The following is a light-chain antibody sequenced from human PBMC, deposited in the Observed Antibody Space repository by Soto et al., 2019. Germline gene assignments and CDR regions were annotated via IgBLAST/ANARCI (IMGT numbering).Light chain of an antibody. V-gene: IGKV3-15*01. CDR1: QSISSN. Sequence: EIVLTQSPGTLSLSPGERATLSCRASQSISSNLAWYQQKPGQAPRLVIFDASTRATGIPDRFSGRGSGTDFTLTISSLQSEDSAVYFCQQYNDWPPITFGGGTKVDIK. J-gene: IGKJ4*01. CDR2: DAS. CDR3: QQYNDWPPIT.